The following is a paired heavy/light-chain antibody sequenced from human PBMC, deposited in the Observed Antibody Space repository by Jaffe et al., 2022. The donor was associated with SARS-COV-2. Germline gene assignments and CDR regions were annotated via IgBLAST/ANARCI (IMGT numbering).Light chain of an antibody. CDR3: QIWDSTSDHVV. CDR2: YDT. J-gene: IGLJ2*01. V-gene: IGLV3-21*04. CDR1: NIGGKS. Sequence: SYVLTQPPSVSVAPGKTARIPCGGNNIGGKSVHWYQQKPRQAPVLVIFYDTDRPSGIPERFSGSNSGNSATLTISRVEVGDEADYYCQIWDSTSDHVVFGGGTKLTIL.
Heavy chain of an antibody. Sequence: EEQLVESGGGLVRPGGSLRLSCAASGFTFSSYSMNWVRQTPGKGLEWVSSIDSSTTFIYYADSVKGRFTISRDNAKNSLSLQMDSLGAEDTAVYYCARGGGLGNQLLRGPYHYYYLDVWGEGTTVTVSS. CDR3: ARGGGLGNQLLRGPYHYYYLDV. J-gene: IGHJ6*03. D-gene: IGHD2-2*01. CDR2: IDSSTTFI. CDR1: GFTFSSYS. V-gene: IGHV3-21*01.